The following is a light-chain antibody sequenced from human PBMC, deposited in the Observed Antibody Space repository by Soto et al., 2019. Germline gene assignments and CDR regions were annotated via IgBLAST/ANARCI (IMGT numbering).Light chain of an antibody. Sequence: EIVLTQSPATLSLSPGERATLSCRASQSVSSYLAWYQQKPGQAPRLLIYDASNRATGIPARFSGSGSGTDFTLTISSLEPEDFAVYYCQQRSNLPPVYTFGQGTKLEIK. CDR2: DAS. J-gene: IGKJ2*01. CDR3: QQRSNLPPVYT. CDR1: QSVSSY. V-gene: IGKV3-11*01.